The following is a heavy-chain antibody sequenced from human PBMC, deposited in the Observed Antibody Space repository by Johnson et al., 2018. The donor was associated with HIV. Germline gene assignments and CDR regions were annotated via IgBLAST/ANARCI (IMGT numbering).Heavy chain of an antibody. CDR2: INWNGGST. D-gene: IGHD2-8*02. CDR3: ARRSARSGGFDL. Sequence: VQLVESGGGVVRPGGSLRLSCAASGFIIDDYGMSWVRQAPGKGLEWVSGINWNGGSTGYADSVKGRFTISRDNAKNSLYLQMSSLRAGDTAVYYCARRSARSGGFDLWGQGTMVTVSS. CDR1: GFIIDDYG. V-gene: IGHV3-20*04. J-gene: IGHJ3*01.